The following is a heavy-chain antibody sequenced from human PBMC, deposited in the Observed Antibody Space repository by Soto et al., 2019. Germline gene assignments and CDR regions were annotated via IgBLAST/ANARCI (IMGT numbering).Heavy chain of an antibody. CDR1: GFTFSDFA. CDR3: AKMEGMDPWAYSFDY. CDR2: IYGGGNGP. Sequence: VQALESGGGLVQPGGSLRLSCAATGFTFSDFAMSWVRQAPGKGLEWVSRIYGGGNGPHYADSVKGRVTISRDNSKNTLYLQMNSLRAEDTAVYYCAKMEGMDPWAYSFDYWGQGTLVTVSS. D-gene: IGHD2-2*03. J-gene: IGHJ4*02. V-gene: IGHV3-23*01.